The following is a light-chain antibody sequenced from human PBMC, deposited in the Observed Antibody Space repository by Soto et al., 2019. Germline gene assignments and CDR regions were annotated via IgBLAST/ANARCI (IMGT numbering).Light chain of an antibody. J-gene: IGKJ1*01. V-gene: IGKV1-39*01. CDR1: QTIRTY. CDR3: QQSYINPPS. CDR2: GAS. Sequence: DIQMTQSPSSLSASVGDRVTITCRASQTIRTYLNWYQQKPGKAPKLLIYGASILQSGVPFRFTGSGSGTDFTLTISSLQPEDFATYYCQQSYINPPSFGQGTKLEIK.